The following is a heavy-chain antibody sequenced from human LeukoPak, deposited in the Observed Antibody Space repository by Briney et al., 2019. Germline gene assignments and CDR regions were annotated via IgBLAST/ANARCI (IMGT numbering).Heavy chain of an antibody. CDR1: GGSISSYY. J-gene: IGHJ5*02. V-gene: IGHV4-59*01. CDR2: IYYSGST. D-gene: IGHD4-17*01. CDR3: AKHDYGDYENWFDP. Sequence: SETLSLTCTVPGGSISSYYWSWIRQPPGKGLEWIGYIYYSGSTNYNPSLKSRVTISVDTSKNQFSLKLSSVTAADTAVYYCAKHDYGDYENWFDPWGQGTLVTVSS.